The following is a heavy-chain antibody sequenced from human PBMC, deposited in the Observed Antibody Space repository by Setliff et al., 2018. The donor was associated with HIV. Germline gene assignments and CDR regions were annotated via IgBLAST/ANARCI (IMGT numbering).Heavy chain of an antibody. J-gene: IGHJ6*02. CDR1: GYSFTSYW. CDR2: IYPGDSDT. Sequence: GESLKISCKGSGYSFTSYWIGWVRQMPGKGLEWMGIIYPGDSDTRYSPSFQGQVTISADKSISTACLQWSSLKASDTAMYYCAKHLSPGSGWYSKARGMDVWGQGTTVTVSS. D-gene: IGHD6-19*01. CDR3: AKHLSPGSGWYSKARGMDV. V-gene: IGHV5-51*01.